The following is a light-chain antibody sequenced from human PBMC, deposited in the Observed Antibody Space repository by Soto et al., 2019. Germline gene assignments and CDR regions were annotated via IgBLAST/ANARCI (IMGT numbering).Light chain of an antibody. CDR3: QQYYSTLLT. CDR1: QTILHSSNNKNY. V-gene: IGKV4-1*01. Sequence: DIVMTQSPHSLAVSLGERATVNCRSSQTILHSSNNKNYLAWYQQKPGQPPKLLFYWASTRESGVPERFSGSGSGTDFTLTISSLQAEDVAVYYCQQYYSTLLTFGGGTKVEIK. CDR2: WAS. J-gene: IGKJ4*01.